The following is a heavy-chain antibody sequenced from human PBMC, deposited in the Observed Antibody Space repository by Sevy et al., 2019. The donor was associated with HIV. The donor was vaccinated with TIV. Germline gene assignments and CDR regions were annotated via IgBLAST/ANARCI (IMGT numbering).Heavy chain of an antibody. CDR1: GYTLSQLS. CDR3: AITKDYYDSSGCPFDY. Sequence: ASVKVSCKVSGYTLSQLSMHWVRLAPGKGLEWMGSFDPEDGETIYAQKFQGRLTMTEDTSTDTAYMELSSLKSEDTAVFYCAITKDYYDSSGCPFDYWGQGTLVTVSS. D-gene: IGHD3-22*01. CDR2: FDPEDGET. J-gene: IGHJ4*02. V-gene: IGHV1-24*01.